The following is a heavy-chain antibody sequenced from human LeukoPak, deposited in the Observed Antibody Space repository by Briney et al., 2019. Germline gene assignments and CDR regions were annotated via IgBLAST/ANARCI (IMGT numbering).Heavy chain of an antibody. CDR2: IIPIFGTA. CDR3: ARDLGEYQLPEWGQWFDP. V-gene: IGHV1-69*05. J-gene: IGHJ5*02. CDR1: GGTFSSYA. D-gene: IGHD2-2*01. Sequence: SVTVSCKASGGTFSSYAISWVRQAPGQGLEWMEGIIPIFGTANYAQKFQGRVTITTDESTSTAYMELSSLRSEDTAVYYCARDLGEYQLPEWGQWFDPWGQGTLVNVSS.